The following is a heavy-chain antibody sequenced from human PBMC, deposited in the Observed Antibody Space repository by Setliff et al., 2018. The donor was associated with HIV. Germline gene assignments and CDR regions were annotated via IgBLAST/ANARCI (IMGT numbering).Heavy chain of an antibody. J-gene: IGHJ4*02. CDR1: GFTFDDFG. CDR2: INWNGAIT. CDR3: AREAYDVLTPHAHMDY. D-gene: IGHD3-9*01. V-gene: IGHV3-20*04. Sequence: GGSMRLSCAASGFTFDDFGMTWVRQRPGKGLEWASGINWNGAITDYADSGKGRFTISRDNAKNSLHLQMNSLRAEDAAFYYCAREAYDVLTPHAHMDYWGQGGRVTVSS.